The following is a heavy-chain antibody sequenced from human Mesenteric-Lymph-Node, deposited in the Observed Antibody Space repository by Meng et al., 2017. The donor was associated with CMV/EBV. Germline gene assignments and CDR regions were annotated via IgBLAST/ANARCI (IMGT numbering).Heavy chain of an antibody. Sequence: GGSLRLSCVASGFPFSSFSMHWVRQAPGKGLEWVSYISTSSGTIYYADSVKGRFTMSRDNAKNSLYLQMNSLRAEDTAVYYCAKDLHYYDSRGVNWFDPWGQGTLVTVSS. CDR2: ISTSSGTI. D-gene: IGHD3-22*01. CDR3: AKDLHYYDSRGVNWFDP. V-gene: IGHV3-48*04. J-gene: IGHJ5*02. CDR1: GFPFSSFS.